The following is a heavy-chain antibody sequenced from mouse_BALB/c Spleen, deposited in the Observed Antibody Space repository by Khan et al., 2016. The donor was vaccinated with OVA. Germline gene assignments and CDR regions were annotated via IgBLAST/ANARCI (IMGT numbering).Heavy chain of an antibody. CDR3: TKGEYFETYAMNY. J-gene: IGHJ4*01. CDR2: IYPGNVNT. V-gene: IGHV1S56*01. Sequence: QIQLVQSGPELVKPGASVRISCKASGSTFTSYYIHWVKQRPGQGLEWIGWIYPGNVNTNYNENFKGKATLTADKSSSTAYMLLSSLTSEDSTVYFWTKGEYFETYAMNYWGKGTSVIVSS. CDR1: GSTFTSYY.